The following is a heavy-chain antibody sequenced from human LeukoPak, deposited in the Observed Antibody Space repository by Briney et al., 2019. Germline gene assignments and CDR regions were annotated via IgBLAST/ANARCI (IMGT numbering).Heavy chain of an antibody. V-gene: IGHV3-33*01. CDR1: GFTFSRFG. D-gene: IGHD2-21*02. CDR3: VRDSAPYCGGDCYFDY. J-gene: IGHJ4*01. Sequence: GRSLRLSCAASGFTFSRFGMHWVRQAPGKGLEWEAVIWFDGSSTYYADSVKGRFTISRDNSKNMLYLQMNSLRVEDTGVYFCVRDSAPYCGGDCYFDYWGHGTLVTVSS. CDR2: IWFDGSST.